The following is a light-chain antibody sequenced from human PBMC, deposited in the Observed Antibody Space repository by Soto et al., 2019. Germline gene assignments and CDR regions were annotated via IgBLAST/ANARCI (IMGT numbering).Light chain of an antibody. V-gene: IGLV2-14*01. J-gene: IGLJ1*01. CDR2: GVS. CDR1: SSDVGTYNY. Sequence: QSALTQPASVSGSPGQSITISCTGTSSDVGTYNYVSWYQLHPDKAPKLMIYGVSNRPSGVSNRFSGSKSDNTASLTISGLQADDEADYYCISYTTSSTLVFGTGTKVTVL. CDR3: ISYTTSSTLV.